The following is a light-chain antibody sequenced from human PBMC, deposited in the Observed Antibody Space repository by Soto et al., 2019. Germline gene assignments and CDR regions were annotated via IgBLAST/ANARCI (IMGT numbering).Light chain of an antibody. CDR1: QSLTNSF. CDR3: QQYGTSEII. CDR2: DTS. J-gene: IGKJ5*01. Sequence: EIVLTQSPGTLSLSPGERATLSCRASQSLTNSFIAWYQQKPGQAPRLLIYDTSSRATGIPDRFSGSGSGTEFTLTIIRLEPEDFAVFFCQQYGTSEIIFGQGTRLEIK. V-gene: IGKV3-20*01.